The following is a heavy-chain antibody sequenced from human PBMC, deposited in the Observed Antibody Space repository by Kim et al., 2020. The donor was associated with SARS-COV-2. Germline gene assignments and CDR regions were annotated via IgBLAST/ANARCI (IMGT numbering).Heavy chain of an antibody. D-gene: IGHD3-10*01. J-gene: IGHJ3*02. V-gene: IGHV3-74*01. CDR2: IRPDGSET. CDR3: TRDARLTIVSPGAFDI. CDR1: GFTFTNYW. Sequence: GGFLRLSCAASGFTFTNYWMHWVRQAPGKGLVWVSRIRPDGSETGYSDSVRGRFTISRDIAKNMLYLQMNSLTAEDTAVYYCTRDARLTIVSPGAFDIWGRGTMVTVSS.